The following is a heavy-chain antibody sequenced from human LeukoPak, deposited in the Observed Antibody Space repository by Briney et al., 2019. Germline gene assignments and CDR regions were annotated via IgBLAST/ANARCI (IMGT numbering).Heavy chain of an antibody. CDR3: AKGVYYDILTGYFWFDP. CDR1: GFTFSSYS. D-gene: IGHD3-9*01. Sequence: GGSLRLSCAASGFTFSSYSMTWVRQAPGKGLEWVSSISSSSSYIYYADSVKGRFTISRDNSKNTLYLQMNSLRAEDTAVYYCAKGVYYDILTGYFWFDPWGQGTLVTVSS. CDR2: ISSSSSYI. V-gene: IGHV3-21*04. J-gene: IGHJ5*02.